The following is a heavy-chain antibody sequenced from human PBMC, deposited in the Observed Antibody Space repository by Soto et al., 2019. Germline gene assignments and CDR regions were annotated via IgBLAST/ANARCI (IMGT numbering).Heavy chain of an antibody. CDR1: GFTFSSYW. D-gene: IGHD3-10*01. V-gene: IGHV3-7*01. CDR2: IKQDGSEK. Sequence: GGSLRLSCAASGFTFSSYWMSWVRQAPGKGLEWVANIKQDGSEKYYVDSVKGRFTISRDNAKNSLYLQMNSLRAEDAAVYYCARGFGRITMVRGVIGYYYGMDVWGQGTTVTVSS. CDR3: ARGFGRITMVRGVIGYYYGMDV. J-gene: IGHJ6*02.